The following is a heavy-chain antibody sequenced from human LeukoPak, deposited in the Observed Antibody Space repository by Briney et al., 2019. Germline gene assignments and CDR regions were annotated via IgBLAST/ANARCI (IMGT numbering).Heavy chain of an antibody. CDR3: AQNGGGSGTYYTY. CDR2: ISDSATRT. J-gene: IGHJ4*02. CDR1: GFTFNNYG. D-gene: IGHD3-10*01. Sequence: GGSLRLSCAASGFTFNNYGMTWVRQAPGKGLEWVSSISDSATRTYYADSVKGRFTISRDNSRNTLSLQMNSLRDEDSAMYYCAQNGGGSGTYYTYWGLGTLVTVSS. V-gene: IGHV3-23*01.